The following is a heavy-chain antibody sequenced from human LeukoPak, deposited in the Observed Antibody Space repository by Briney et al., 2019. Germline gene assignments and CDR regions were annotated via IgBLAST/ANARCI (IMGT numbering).Heavy chain of an antibody. Sequence: SETLSLTCAVSGGSISSGGYSWSWIRQPPGKGLECIGYIYHSGSTYYNPSLKSRVTISVDRSKNQFSLKLSSVTAADTAVYYCARVEQTNYYYYYMDVWGKGTTVTVSS. V-gene: IGHV4-30-2*01. CDR3: ARVEQTNYYYYYMDV. CDR2: IYHSGST. CDR1: GGSISSGGYS. D-gene: IGHD1-26*01. J-gene: IGHJ6*03.